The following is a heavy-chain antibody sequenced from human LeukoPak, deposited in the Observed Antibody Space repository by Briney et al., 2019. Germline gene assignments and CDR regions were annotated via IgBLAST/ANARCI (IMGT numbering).Heavy chain of an antibody. Sequence: ASVKVSCKASGGTFSSYAISWVRQAPGQGLEWMGGIIPIFGTANYAQKFQGRVTITADKSTSTAYMELSSLRADDTAVYYCAKGVKYIVVVTAQHYFDYWGQGTLVTVSS. CDR2: IIPIFGTA. D-gene: IGHD2-21*02. CDR3: AKGVKYIVVVTAQHYFDY. V-gene: IGHV1-69*06. CDR1: GGTFSSYA. J-gene: IGHJ4*02.